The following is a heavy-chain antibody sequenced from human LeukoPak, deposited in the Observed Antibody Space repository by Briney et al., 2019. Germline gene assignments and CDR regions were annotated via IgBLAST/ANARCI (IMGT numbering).Heavy chain of an antibody. CDR3: ARGYSRAAFDI. V-gene: IGHV3-48*01. D-gene: IGHD2-15*01. CDR1: GFTFTTYG. CDR2: ISDSGI. Sequence: GGSLRLSCATSGFTFTTYGMNWVRQAPGKGLEWISYISDSGILYADSVKGRFTISRDNARNSLYLQMNSLRAEDTAVYYCARGYSRAAFDIWGRGQWSPSLQ. J-gene: IGHJ3*02.